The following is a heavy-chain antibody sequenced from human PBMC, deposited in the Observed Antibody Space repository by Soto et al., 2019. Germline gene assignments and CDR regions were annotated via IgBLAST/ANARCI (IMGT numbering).Heavy chain of an antibody. Sequence: GGSLRLSCGVSGFPFAPSTMSWVRQAPGKGLEWVSTIRVSVGSTYSADSVQGRFTVSSDISDNTLFLRMTSLTADDTAVYSCAKRDVPHSTSNAYFYDHWGRGVLVTVSS. CDR1: GFPFAPST. CDR3: AKRDVPHSTSNAYFYDH. CDR2: IRVSVGST. V-gene: IGHV3-23*01. D-gene: IGHD2-21*02. J-gene: IGHJ4*02.